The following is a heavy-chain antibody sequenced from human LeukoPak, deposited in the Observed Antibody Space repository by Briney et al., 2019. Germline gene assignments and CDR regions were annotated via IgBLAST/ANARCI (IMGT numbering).Heavy chain of an antibody. CDR2: ISTSGILI. D-gene: IGHD6-19*01. J-gene: IGHJ4*02. Sequence: SRRPSWPPAGFTPGNYEMKCVRHVHRSGMGWVSFISTSGILIYYGNSVKGRFTISRDNGKNPLFLQMDSLRVEDTSVYYCAKVSGSGWYFHHWGQGTLVTVSS. CDR1: GFTPGNYE. V-gene: IGHV3-48*03. CDR3: AKVSGSGWYFHH.